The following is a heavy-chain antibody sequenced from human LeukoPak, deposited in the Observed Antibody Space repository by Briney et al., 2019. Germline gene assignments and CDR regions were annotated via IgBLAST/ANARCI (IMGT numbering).Heavy chain of an antibody. Sequence: ASVKVSCKASGYTFTGYYMHWVRQAPGQGLEWMGWINPNSGGTNYAQKFQGRVTMTRDTSISTAYMELSRLRSDDTAVYYCASDTTYDSSGSTFDYWGQGTLVTVSS. CDR2: INPNSGGT. D-gene: IGHD3-22*01. CDR1: GYTFTGYY. J-gene: IGHJ4*02. V-gene: IGHV1-2*02. CDR3: ASDTTYDSSGSTFDY.